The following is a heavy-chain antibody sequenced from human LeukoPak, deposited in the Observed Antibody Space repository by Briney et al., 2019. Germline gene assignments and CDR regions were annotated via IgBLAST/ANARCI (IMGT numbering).Heavy chain of an antibody. J-gene: IGHJ5*02. V-gene: IGHV1-2*02. CDR1: GGSFSSYA. CDR3: ARDGNWNYHPFDP. Sequence: ASVKVSCKASGGSFSSYAISWVRQAPGQGLEWMGWINPNSGGTNYAQKFQGRVTMTRDTSISTAYMELSRLRSDDTAVYYCARDGNWNYHPFDPWGQGTLVTVSS. D-gene: IGHD1-7*01. CDR2: INPNSGGT.